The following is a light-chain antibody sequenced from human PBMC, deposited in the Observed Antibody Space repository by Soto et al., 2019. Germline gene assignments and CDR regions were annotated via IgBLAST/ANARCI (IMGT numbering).Light chain of an antibody. CDR3: QLRRDWPPWT. V-gene: IGKV3-11*01. J-gene: IGKJ1*01. CDR1: QSVRSS. Sequence: EIVLTQSPATLSLSPGERATLSCRASQSVRSSLAWYQQKPGQAPRLLIYDTSNRATGIPARFSGSGSGADFTLTISLLEPEDFAVYYCQLRRDWPPWTFGQGTKLEV. CDR2: DTS.